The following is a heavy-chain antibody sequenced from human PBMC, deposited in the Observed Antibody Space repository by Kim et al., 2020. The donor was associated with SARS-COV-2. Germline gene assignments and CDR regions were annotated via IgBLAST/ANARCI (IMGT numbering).Heavy chain of an antibody. CDR3: ARDKRKLVRGGGDYYYYGMDV. J-gene: IGHJ6*02. Sequence: SETLSLTCTVSGGSISSYYWSWIRQPPGKGLEWIGYIYYSGSTNYNPSLKSRVTISVDTSKNQFSLKLSSVTAADTAVYYCARDKRKLVRGGGDYYYYGMDVWGQGTTVTVSS. CDR1: GGSISSYY. CDR2: IYYSGST. V-gene: IGHV4-59*13. D-gene: IGHD3-10*01.